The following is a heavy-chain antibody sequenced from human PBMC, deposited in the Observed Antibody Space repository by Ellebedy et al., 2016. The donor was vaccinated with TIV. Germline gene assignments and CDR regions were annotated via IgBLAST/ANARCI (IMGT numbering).Heavy chain of an antibody. CDR1: GFTFDDYT. CDR3: AKAYSGSYPFDY. Sequence: GESLKISXAVSGFTFDDYTMHWVRQAPGKGLEWVSLISWDGGRTYYADSVKGRFTISRDNSKNSLYLQMNSLGTEDTALYYCAKAYSGSYPFDYWGQGTLVTVSS. CDR2: ISWDGGRT. V-gene: IGHV3-43*01. D-gene: IGHD1-26*01. J-gene: IGHJ4*02.